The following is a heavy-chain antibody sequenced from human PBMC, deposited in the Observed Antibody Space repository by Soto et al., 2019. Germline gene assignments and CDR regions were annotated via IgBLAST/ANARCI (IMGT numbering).Heavy chain of an antibody. CDR2: INPSGGST. CDR3: ARAAIASGIYYGMDV. V-gene: IGHV1-46*01. J-gene: IGHJ6*02. CDR1: GYTFTSYY. D-gene: IGHD1-20*01. Sequence: ASVQVSCKASGYTFTSYYMHWVRQAPGQGLEWMGIINPSGGSTSYAQKFQGRVTMTRDTSTSTVYMELSSLRSEDTAVYYCARAAIASGIYYGMDVWGQGSTVTVSS.